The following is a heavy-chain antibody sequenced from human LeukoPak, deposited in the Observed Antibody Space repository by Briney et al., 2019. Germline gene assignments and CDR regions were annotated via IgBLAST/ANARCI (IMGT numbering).Heavy chain of an antibody. CDR2: FGHKGDIT. CDR1: GFTFSYYG. Sequence: GGSLRLSCAASGFTFSYYGLSWVRQAPGKGLEWVSGFGHKGDITYSDSVKGRFTISRDNSKNTLFLQLSSLRADDTAVYFCAKQAGWGAYFSFLPFDFWGRGTLVTVSS. V-gene: IGHV3-23*01. D-gene: IGHD3-3*01. CDR3: AKQAGWGAYFSFLPFDF. J-gene: IGHJ4*02.